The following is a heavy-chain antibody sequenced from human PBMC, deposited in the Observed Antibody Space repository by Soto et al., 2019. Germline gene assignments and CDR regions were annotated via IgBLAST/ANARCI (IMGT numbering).Heavy chain of an antibody. V-gene: IGHV3-30*18. D-gene: IGHD2-2*01. CDR3: AKATGYRYSSSCRAYYYYYGMDV. CDR2: ISYDGSNK. CDR1: GFTFSTYG. Sequence: QVQLVESGGGVVQPGRSLRLSCAASGFTFSTYGMHWVRQAPGKGLEWVAVISYDGSNKYYADSVKGRFTISRDNSKNTLYLQMNSLRAEDTAVYYCAKATGYRYSSSCRAYYYYYGMDVWGQGTTVTVSS. J-gene: IGHJ6*02.